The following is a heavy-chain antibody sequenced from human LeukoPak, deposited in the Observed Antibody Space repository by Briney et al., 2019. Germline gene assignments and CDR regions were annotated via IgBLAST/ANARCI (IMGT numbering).Heavy chain of an antibody. J-gene: IGHJ4*02. V-gene: IGHV3-43D*03. D-gene: IGHD4-17*01. CDR2: ISWDGGST. CDR1: GFTFDDYA. CDR3: ARDRLHYGEYEKTFDY. Sequence: GGSLRLSCAASGFTFDDYAMHWVRQAPGKGLEWVSLISWDGGSTYYADSVKGRFTISRDNGKNSLYLQMNSLRAEDTAVYYCARDRLHYGEYEKTFDYWGQGTLVTVSS.